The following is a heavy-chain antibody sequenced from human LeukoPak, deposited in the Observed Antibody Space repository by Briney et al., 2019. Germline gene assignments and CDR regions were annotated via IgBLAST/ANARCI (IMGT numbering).Heavy chain of an antibody. V-gene: IGHV4-39*07. D-gene: IGHD6-19*01. Sequence: PSETLSLTCTVSGGSISSSSYYWGWIRQPPGKGLEWIGSIYYSGSTYYNPSLKSRVTISLDRSRNQFSLKLSSVTAADTAIYYCARDVTEQWLDYWGQGTLVTVSP. CDR2: IYYSGST. CDR3: ARDVTEQWLDY. CDR1: GGSISSSSYY. J-gene: IGHJ4*02.